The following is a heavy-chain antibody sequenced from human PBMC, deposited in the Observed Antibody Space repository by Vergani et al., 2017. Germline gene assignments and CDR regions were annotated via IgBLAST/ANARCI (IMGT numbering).Heavy chain of an antibody. CDR1: TESISRYY. V-gene: IGHV4-4*07. Sequence: QVQLQESGPGLVKPSETLSLTCSVSTESISRYYWSWIRQPAGKGLEWIGRVFSSGSTVYNPALKSRVIMSLDTSKKQLSLRLNSLTAADTAVYYCARRSGIVYDIFSGTQYFFDFWGQGTLVTVSS. CDR2: VFSSGST. J-gene: IGHJ4*02. CDR3: ARRSGIVYDIFSGTQYFFDF. D-gene: IGHD3-9*01.